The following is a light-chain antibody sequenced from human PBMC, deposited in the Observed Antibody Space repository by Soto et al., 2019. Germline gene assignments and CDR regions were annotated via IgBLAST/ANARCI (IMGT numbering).Light chain of an antibody. J-gene: IGLJ2*01. V-gene: IGLV2-14*01. CDR1: SSDVGGYNY. Sequence: QSALTQPASVSGSPGQSITISCTGTSSDVGGYNYVSWYQQHPGKAPKLMIYEVSNRPSGVSSRFSGSKSGNTASLTISGLQAEDEADYYCSSCTRTSHVVFGGGTKLTVL. CDR2: EVS. CDR3: SSCTRTSHVV.